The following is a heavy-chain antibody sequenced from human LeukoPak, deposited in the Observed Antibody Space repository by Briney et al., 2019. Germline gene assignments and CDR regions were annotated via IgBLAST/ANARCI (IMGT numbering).Heavy chain of an antibody. CDR2: IRATSGTT. J-gene: IGHJ4*02. V-gene: IGHV3-23*01. D-gene: IGHD2-2*02. CDR3: AKTDFVVVPAAIRSFDY. CDR1: GFTFSNHA. Sequence: GGSLRLSCAASGFTFSNHAMSWVRQAPGKGLEWVSNIRATSGTTFYADSVKGRFTISRDNSKNTLYLQMNSLRAEDTAVYYCAKTDFVVVPAAIRSFDYWGQGTLVTVSS.